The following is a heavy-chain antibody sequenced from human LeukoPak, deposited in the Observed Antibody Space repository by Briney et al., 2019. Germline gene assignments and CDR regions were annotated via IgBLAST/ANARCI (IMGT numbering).Heavy chain of an antibody. V-gene: IGHV3-30*02. Sequence: GGSLRLSCAASGFTFSSYGMHWVRQAPGKGLEWVAFIRYDGSNKYYADSVKGRFTISRDDAKNSLYLQMNSLRVEDTAVYYCTRERHTFDPWGQGTLVTVSS. CDR1: GFTFSSYG. CDR2: IRYDGSNK. J-gene: IGHJ5*02. CDR3: TRERHTFDP.